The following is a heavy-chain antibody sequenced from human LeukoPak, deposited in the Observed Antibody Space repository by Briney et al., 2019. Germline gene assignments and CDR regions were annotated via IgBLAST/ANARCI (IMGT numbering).Heavy chain of an antibody. Sequence: ASVKVSCKASGYTFTSYGISWVRQAPGQGLEGMGWISAYNGNTNYAQKLQGRVTMTTDTSTSTAYMELRSLRSDDTAVYYCARPLIGYCSSTSCYRTAYNYYGLDVWGQGTTVTVSS. J-gene: IGHJ6*02. V-gene: IGHV1-18*01. CDR2: ISAYNGNT. D-gene: IGHD2-2*01. CDR1: GYTFTSYG. CDR3: ARPLIGYCSSTSCYRTAYNYYGLDV.